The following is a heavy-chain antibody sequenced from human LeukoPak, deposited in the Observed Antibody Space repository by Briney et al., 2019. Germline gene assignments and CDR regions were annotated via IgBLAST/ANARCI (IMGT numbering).Heavy chain of an antibody. Sequence: GGSLRLSCAASGFTFSSYWMHWVRQAPGKGLVWVSRINSDGSSTSYADSVKGRFTISRDNAKNTLYLQMNSLRAEDTAVYYCARDGLYYDFWSGYYTGAYYFDYWGQGTLVTVSS. CDR2: INSDGSST. CDR3: ARDGLYYDFWSGYYTGAYYFDY. V-gene: IGHV3-74*01. CDR1: GFTFSSYW. J-gene: IGHJ4*02. D-gene: IGHD3-3*01.